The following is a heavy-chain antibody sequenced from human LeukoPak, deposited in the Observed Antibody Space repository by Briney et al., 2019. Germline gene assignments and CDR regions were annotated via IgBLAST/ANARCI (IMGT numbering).Heavy chain of an antibody. Sequence: ASETLSLTCTVSGGSIISYYWSWIRQSPGKGLEWIGYVFYTGTTKYNPSLKSRVTLSIDTSKNQFSLKLTSVTAADTAVYYCARGLWFGEGLDDYWGQGTLVTVSS. CDR3: ARGLWFGEGLDDY. CDR2: VFYTGTT. D-gene: IGHD3-10*01. V-gene: IGHV4-59*01. J-gene: IGHJ4*02. CDR1: GGSIISYY.